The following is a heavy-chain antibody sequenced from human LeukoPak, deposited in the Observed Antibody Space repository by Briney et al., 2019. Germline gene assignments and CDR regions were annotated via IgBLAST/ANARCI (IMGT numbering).Heavy chain of an antibody. V-gene: IGHV3-23*01. CDR3: AKGGKWDVTPFDY. D-gene: IGHD1-26*01. J-gene: IGHJ4*02. CDR1: GFTFTSYS. Sequence: PGGSLGLSCAASGFTFTSYSMNWVRQAPGKGLEWVSTISGGGGSTYYADSVKGRFTISRDNSKNTLYLQVNSLRAEDTGVYYCAKGGKWDVTPFDYWGQGTLVTVSS. CDR2: ISGGGGST.